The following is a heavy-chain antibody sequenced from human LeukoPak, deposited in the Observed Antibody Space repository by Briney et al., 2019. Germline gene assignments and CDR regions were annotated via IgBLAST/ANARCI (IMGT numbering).Heavy chain of an antibody. CDR3: ARALWFGELVYTSAYDY. V-gene: IGHV3-21*01. D-gene: IGHD3-10*01. Sequence: GGSLRLSCAASGFTFSSYSMNWVRQAPGKGLEWVSSISSSSSYIYYADSVKGRFTISRDNAKNSLYLQMNSLRAEDTAVYYCARALWFGELVYTSAYDYWGQGTLVTVSS. CDR1: GFTFSSYS. J-gene: IGHJ4*02. CDR2: ISSSSSYI.